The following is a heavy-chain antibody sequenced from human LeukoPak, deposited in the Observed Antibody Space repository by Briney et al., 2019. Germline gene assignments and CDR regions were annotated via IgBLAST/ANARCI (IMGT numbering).Heavy chain of an antibody. D-gene: IGHD2-2*01. CDR1: GGTFSSYA. Sequence: ASVKVSCKASGGTFSSYAISWVRQAPGQGLEWMGGIIPISGTANYAQKFQGRVTITADESTSTAYMELSSLRSEDTAVYYCARDPRDIVVVPAAMGAWFDPWGQGTLVTVSS. J-gene: IGHJ5*02. CDR2: IIPISGTA. V-gene: IGHV1-69*13. CDR3: ARDPRDIVVVPAAMGAWFDP.